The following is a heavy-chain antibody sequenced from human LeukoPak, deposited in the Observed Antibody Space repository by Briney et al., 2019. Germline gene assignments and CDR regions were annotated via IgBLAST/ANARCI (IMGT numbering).Heavy chain of an antibody. CDR1: GGSVTYTNYY. CDR3: AREMGVVTAHGIDV. CDR2: IYYNGKT. Sequence: SETLSLTCTVSGGSVTYTNYYWGWIRQPPGKGLQWIGVIYYNGKTYYNPSLKSRVTVAVDTSKNQFSLKLSSVTAADTAVYYCAREMGVVTAHGIDVWGQGTTVTVSS. J-gene: IGHJ6*02. D-gene: IGHD4-23*01. V-gene: IGHV4-39*02.